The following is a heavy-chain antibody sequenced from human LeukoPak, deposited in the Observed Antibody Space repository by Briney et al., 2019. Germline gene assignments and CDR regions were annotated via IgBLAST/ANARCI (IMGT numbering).Heavy chain of an antibody. CDR1: GFTFSSYA. D-gene: IGHD6-19*01. Sequence: GGSLRLSCAASGFTFSSYAMHWVRQAPGKGLEWVAVISYDGSNKYYADSVKGRFTISRDNSKNTLYLQMSSLRAEDTAVYYCARDTPGYSSGWYFEGYFDYWGQGTLVTVSS. J-gene: IGHJ4*02. CDR3: ARDTPGYSSGWYFEGYFDY. V-gene: IGHV3-30*04. CDR2: ISYDGSNK.